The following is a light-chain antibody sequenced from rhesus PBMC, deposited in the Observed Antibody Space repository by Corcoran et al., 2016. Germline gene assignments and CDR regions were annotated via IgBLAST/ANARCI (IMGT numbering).Light chain of an antibody. J-gene: IGKJ4*01. CDR2: DAS. CDR1: QGISSY. CDR3: QQRSSYPVT. V-gene: IGKV1-38*01. Sequence: DIQLTQSPSSLSASVGDRVTITCRASQGISSYLAWYQQKPGKAPKLLIYDASNLKSGVPSRFSGSGSGKEFTLTISSLQPEDFAFYHCQQRSSYPVTVGGGTKVEIK.